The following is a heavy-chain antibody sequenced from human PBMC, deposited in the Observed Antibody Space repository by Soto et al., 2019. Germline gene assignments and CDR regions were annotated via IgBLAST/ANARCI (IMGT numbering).Heavy chain of an antibody. D-gene: IGHD3-16*01. Sequence: EVQLVESGGDLVQPGGSLRLSCTASAFTFSTYSMNWVRQAPGKGLEWVSYISRSGNTFYYADSVKGRFTISRDNAKNSLYLQMNSLRDEDTAVYYWARVGVPNNGVDYWGPGTLVTVSS. CDR2: ISRSGNTF. CDR3: ARVGVPNNGVDY. J-gene: IGHJ4*02. CDR1: AFTFSTYS. V-gene: IGHV3-48*02.